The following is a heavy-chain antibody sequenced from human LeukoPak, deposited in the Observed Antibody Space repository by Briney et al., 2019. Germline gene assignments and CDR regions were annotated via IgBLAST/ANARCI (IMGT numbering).Heavy chain of an antibody. J-gene: IGHJ3*02. V-gene: IGHV1-2*02. D-gene: IGHD3-9*01. CDR1: GYTFTGYY. CDR3: ASFLYYDILTGWGFDAFDI. Sequence: ASVKVSCKASGYTFTGYYIHWVRQAPGQGLEWMGWINPNSGGTNYAQKFQGRVTMTRDTSISTAYMELSRLRSDDTAVYYCASFLYYDILTGWGFDAFDIWGQGTMVTVSS. CDR2: INPNSGGT.